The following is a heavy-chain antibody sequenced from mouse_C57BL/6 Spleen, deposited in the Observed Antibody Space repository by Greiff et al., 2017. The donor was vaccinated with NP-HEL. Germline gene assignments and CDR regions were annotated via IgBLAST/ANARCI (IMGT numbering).Heavy chain of an antibody. CDR3: ARSDYGSSYAMDY. J-gene: IGHJ4*01. CDR1: FSSFIIYF. D-gene: IGHD1-1*01. CDR2: IYPGDGDT. V-gene: IGHV1-80*01. Sequence: QVQIQQSRAALVPPFSSFTISFTSSFSSFIIYFINFFNHIPLNGLEWIGQIYPGDGDTNYNGKFKGKATLTADKSSSTAYMQLSSLTSEDSAVYFCARSDYGSSYAMDYWGQGTSVTVSS.